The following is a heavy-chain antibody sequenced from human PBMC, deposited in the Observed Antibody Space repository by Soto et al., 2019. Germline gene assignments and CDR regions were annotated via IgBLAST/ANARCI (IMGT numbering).Heavy chain of an antibody. Sequence: QVQLVESGGGVVQPGRSLRLSCAASGFTFSSYGMHWVRQAPGKGLEWVAAIWYDGSNKYYVDSVKGRFTISRDNSKNTLYLQMNSLRANDTAMYYCARSPQRATGWLDPWGQGTLVTVSS. V-gene: IGHV3-33*01. CDR2: IWYDGSNK. CDR3: ARSPQRATGWLDP. J-gene: IGHJ5*02. CDR1: GFTFSSYG. D-gene: IGHD3-10*01.